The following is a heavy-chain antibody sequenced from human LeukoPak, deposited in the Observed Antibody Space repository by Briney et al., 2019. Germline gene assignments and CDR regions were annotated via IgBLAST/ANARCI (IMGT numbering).Heavy chain of an antibody. CDR1: GLTFSGYY. Sequence: GSLRLSCAASGLTFSGYYMSWIRQAPGKGLEWVSYISSTSSYINYADSVKGRFTISRDNANNSLYLQMNSLRAEDTAVYYCARGIPYYYYVMDVWGQGTTVTVSS. CDR2: ISSTSSYI. J-gene: IGHJ6*02. V-gene: IGHV3-11*05. CDR3: ARGIPYYYYVMDV.